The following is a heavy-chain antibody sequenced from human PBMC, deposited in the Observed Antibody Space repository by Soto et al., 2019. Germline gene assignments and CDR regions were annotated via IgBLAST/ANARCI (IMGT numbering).Heavy chain of an antibody. CDR1: GGTFSSYA. Sequence: QVQLVQSGAEVKKPGSSVKVSCKASGGTFSSYAISWVRQAPGQGLEWMGGIIPIFGTANYAQKFQGRVTIHADKSTGQVYTELGGRSPDDTAVYYCARHLVGHCSGGSCYCNYDGIDVWGQGTTVTVSS. V-gene: IGHV1-69*06. CDR3: ARHLVGHCSGGSCYCNYDGIDV. J-gene: IGHJ6*02. D-gene: IGHD2-15*01. CDR2: IIPIFGTA.